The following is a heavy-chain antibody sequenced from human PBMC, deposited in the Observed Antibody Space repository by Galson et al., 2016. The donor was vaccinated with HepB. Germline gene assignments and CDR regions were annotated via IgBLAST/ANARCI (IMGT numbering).Heavy chain of an antibody. V-gene: IGHV3-11*04. CDR2: ISSSGNTI. Sequence: SLRLSCAASGFNLSDYYMSWIRQAPGKGLEWVSYISSSGNTIYYADSVKGRLTVSRDNAKNSMYLQMNSLRAEDTAVYYCARGTTYYDTLTGYQRPFDFWGQGTLVTVSS. CDR1: GFNLSDYY. J-gene: IGHJ4*02. D-gene: IGHD3-9*01. CDR3: ARGTTYYDTLTGYQRPFDF.